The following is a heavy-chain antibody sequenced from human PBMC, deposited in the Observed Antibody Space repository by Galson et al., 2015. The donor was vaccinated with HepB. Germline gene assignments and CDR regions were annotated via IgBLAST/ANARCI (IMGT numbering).Heavy chain of an antibody. J-gene: IGHJ4*02. Sequence: SLRLSCAASGFTFSSYAMSWVRQAPGKGLEWVSAISGSGGSTYYSDSVKGRFTISRDNSKNTLYLQMNSLRAEDTAVYYCAKVGLVVAATPGWEASYYFDYWGQGTLVTVSS. CDR2: ISGSGGST. CDR1: GFTFSSYA. D-gene: IGHD2-15*01. V-gene: IGHV3-23*01. CDR3: AKVGLVVAATPGWEASYYFDY.